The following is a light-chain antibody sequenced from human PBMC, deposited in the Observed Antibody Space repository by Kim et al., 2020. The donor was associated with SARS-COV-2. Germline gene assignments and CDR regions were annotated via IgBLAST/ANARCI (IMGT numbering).Light chain of an antibody. Sequence: SYELTQPPSVSVAPGKTARINCEGNNIRSKSVHWYQQKPCQAPVLVIYYDRDRPSAIPERYSGSNSGNMATLTISRVEAGDEADYYCQVWDSSSDHVVFGGGTQLTVL. CDR1: NIRSKS. V-gene: IGLV3-21*04. CDR2: YDR. J-gene: IGLJ2*01. CDR3: QVWDSSSDHVV.